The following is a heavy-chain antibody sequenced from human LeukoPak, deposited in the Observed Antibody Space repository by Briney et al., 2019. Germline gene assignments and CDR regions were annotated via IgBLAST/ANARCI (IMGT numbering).Heavy chain of an antibody. CDR1: GFTFSNYA. V-gene: IGHV3-23*01. CDR2: ISGSGGST. CDR3: AKGVIPAVDY. D-gene: IGHD2-2*01. Sequence: GGSLRLSCAASGFTFSNYAMSWVRQAPGKGLEWVSGISGSGGSTYYADSVKGRFTISRDNSKNTLYLQMNSLRAEDTAVYYCAKGVIPAVDYWGQGTLVTVST. J-gene: IGHJ4*02.